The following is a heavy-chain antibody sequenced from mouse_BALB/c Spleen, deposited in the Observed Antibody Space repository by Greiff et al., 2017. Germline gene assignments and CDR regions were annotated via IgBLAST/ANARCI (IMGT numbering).Heavy chain of an antibody. D-gene: IGHD2-14*01. CDR2: IDPANGNT. J-gene: IGHJ4*01. Sequence: EVQGVESGAELVKPGASVKLSCTASGFNIKDTYMHWVKQRPEQGLEWIGRIDPANGNTKYDPKFQGKATITADTSSNTAYLQLSSLTSEDTAVYYCARDYYRYDDYAMDYWGQGTSVTVSS. CDR3: ARDYYRYDDYAMDY. CDR1: GFNIKDTY. V-gene: IGHV14-3*02.